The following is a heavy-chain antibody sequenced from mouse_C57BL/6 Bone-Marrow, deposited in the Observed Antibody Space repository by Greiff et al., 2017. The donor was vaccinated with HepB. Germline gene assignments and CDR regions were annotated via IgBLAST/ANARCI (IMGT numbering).Heavy chain of an antibody. Sequence: VQLQQPGAELVMPGASVKLSCKASGYTFTSYWMHWVKQRPGQGLEWIGEIDPSDSYTNYNQKFKGKSTLTVDKSSSTAYMQLSSLTSEDSAVYYCARQVLGGYYDYWGQGTTLTVSS. CDR1: GYTFTSYW. V-gene: IGHV1-69*01. J-gene: IGHJ2*01. CDR3: ARQVLGGYYDY. D-gene: IGHD2-3*01. CDR2: IDPSDSYT.